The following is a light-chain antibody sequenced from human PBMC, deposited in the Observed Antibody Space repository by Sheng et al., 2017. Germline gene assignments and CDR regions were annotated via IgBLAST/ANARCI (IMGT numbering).Light chain of an antibody. CDR1: RDITNA. CDR2: AAS. Sequence: DIQMTQSPSSLSASVGDRVTITCRASRDITNALAWYQQKPGKAPKLLVYAASSLGSGVPSRFGGSGSGTDFTLTISSLQPEDFATYYCQQLNNFPFTFGPGTKVDIK. CDR3: QQLNNFPFT. J-gene: IGKJ3*01. V-gene: IGKV1-NL1*01.